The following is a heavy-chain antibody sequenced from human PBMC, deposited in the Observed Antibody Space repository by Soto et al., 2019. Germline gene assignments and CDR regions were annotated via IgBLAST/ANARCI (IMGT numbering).Heavy chain of an antibody. Sequence: EVQLVESGGGLVQPGGYLRLSCAASGFTFSDHYMDWVRQAPGKGLEWVARSRNRVNSHTTEYAASVKGRFTISRDESKSSIYLQMNSLKIEDTAVYYCPRGLLGGAPSYPFHGMVVWGQGTTVTVSS. J-gene: IGHJ6*01. CDR3: PRGLLGGAPSYPFHGMVV. D-gene: IGHD1-26*01. V-gene: IGHV3-72*01. CDR1: GFTFSDHY. CDR2: SRNRVNSHTT.